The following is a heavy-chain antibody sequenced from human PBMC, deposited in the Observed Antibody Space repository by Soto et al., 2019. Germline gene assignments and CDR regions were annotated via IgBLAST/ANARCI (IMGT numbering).Heavy chain of an antibody. D-gene: IGHD6-6*01. J-gene: IGHJ4*02. CDR3: ARYDSSSSYFDY. CDR2: INSGNGNK. V-gene: IGHV1-3*01. Sequence: ASVKVSCKTSGYTFTNYAIRWVRQAPGQRLERMGWINSGNGNKKYSQNFQGRVTITRDTSASTAYMELSSLRSEDTAVYYCARYDSSSSYFDYWGQGTLVTVSS. CDR1: GYTFTNYA.